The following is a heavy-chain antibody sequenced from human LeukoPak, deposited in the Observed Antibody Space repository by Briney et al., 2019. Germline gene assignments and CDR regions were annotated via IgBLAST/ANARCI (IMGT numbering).Heavy chain of an antibody. CDR3: AKDRRLGYCTSTSCASFDM. CDR2: ISGSGGST. Sequence: GGSLRLSCAASGFTFSNYAMSWVRQAPGRGLEWLSAISGSGGSTYYADSVKGRFTISRDNSMSSLYLQMNSLRAEDTAVYYCAKDRRLGYCTSTSCASFDMWGQGTLVTVSS. V-gene: IGHV3-23*01. CDR1: GFTFSNYA. D-gene: IGHD2-2*01. J-gene: IGHJ3*02.